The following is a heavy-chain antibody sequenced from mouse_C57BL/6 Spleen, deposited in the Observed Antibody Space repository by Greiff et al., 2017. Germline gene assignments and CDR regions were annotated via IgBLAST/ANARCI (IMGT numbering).Heavy chain of an antibody. CDR1: GYAFSSYW. CDR2: IYPGDGDT. J-gene: IGHJ4*01. Sequence: QVQLKESGAELVKPGASVKISCKASGYAFSSYWMNWVKQRPGKGLEWIGQIYPGDGDTNYNGKFKGKATLTADKSSSTAYMQLSSLTSEDSAVYFCARSGYDGYYYYAMDYWGQGTSVTVSS. V-gene: IGHV1-80*01. D-gene: IGHD2-3*01. CDR3: ARSGYDGYYYYAMDY.